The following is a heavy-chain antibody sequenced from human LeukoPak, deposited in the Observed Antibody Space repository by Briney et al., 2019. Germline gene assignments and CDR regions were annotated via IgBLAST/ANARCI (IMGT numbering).Heavy chain of an antibody. CDR3: ARGYLGATLFSSIDY. CDR2: ISTSSSYI. CDR1: EFTFSSYS. V-gene: IGHV3-21*01. D-gene: IGHD1-26*01. J-gene: IGHJ4*02. Sequence: PGGSLRLSCAASEFTFSSYSMNWVRQAPGKGLEWVSSISTSSSYIYYADSVRGRFTISRDNARNSLYLQMNSLRAEDTAVYYCARGYLGATLFSSIDYWGQGTLVTVSS.